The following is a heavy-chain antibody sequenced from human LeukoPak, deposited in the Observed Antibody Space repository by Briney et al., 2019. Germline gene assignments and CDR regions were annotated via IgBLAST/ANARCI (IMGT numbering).Heavy chain of an antibody. J-gene: IGHJ4*02. CDR2: IYYSGGT. Sequence: SETLSVTCTVSGGSISSYYWSWIRQPRGKGLEWIGYIYYSGGTNYNPSLKSRVTISVDTSKNQFSLKLSSVTAADTAVYYCARGAAHTYYFDYWGQGTLVTVSS. D-gene: IGHD6-6*01. CDR1: GGSISSYY. CDR3: ARGAAHTYYFDY. V-gene: IGHV4-59*01.